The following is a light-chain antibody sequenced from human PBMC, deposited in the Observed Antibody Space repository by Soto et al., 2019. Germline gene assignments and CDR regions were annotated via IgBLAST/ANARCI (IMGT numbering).Light chain of an antibody. CDR1: QSISSW. Sequence: DIQMTQSPSTLSASVADRVTITCRASQSISSWSAWYQHKPGRAPKLLIYDASTLESGVPSRFSGSGSGTEFTLTISSLQPDDFATYYCQQYNSYPKFGQGTKVEIK. CDR2: DAS. CDR3: QQYNSYPK. J-gene: IGKJ1*01. V-gene: IGKV1-5*01.